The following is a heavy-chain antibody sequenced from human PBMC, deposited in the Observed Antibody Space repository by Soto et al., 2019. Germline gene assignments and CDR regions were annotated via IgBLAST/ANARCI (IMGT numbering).Heavy chain of an antibody. J-gene: IGHJ4*02. Sequence: PGGSLRLSCAASGFTFSSYWMSWVRQAPGKGLEWVANIKQDGSEKYYVDSVKGRFTISRDNAKNSLYLQMNSLRAEDTAVYYCAGGDLAVLFDYWGQGTLVTVSS. D-gene: IGHD6-19*01. CDR2: IKQDGSEK. V-gene: IGHV3-7*01. CDR3: AGGDLAVLFDY. CDR1: GFTFSSYW.